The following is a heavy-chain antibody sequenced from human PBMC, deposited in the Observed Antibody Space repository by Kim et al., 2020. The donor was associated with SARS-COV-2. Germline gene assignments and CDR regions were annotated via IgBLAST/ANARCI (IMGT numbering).Heavy chain of an antibody. CDR3: ARLGYSSSVANY. V-gene: IGHV4-39*01. Sequence: SETLSLTCTVSGGSISSSSYYWGWIRQPPGKGLEWIGSIYYSGSTYYNPSLKSRVTISVDMSKNQFSLKLSSVTAADTAVYYCARLGYSSSVANYWGQGTLVTVSS. CDR2: IYYSGST. CDR1: GGSISSSSYY. D-gene: IGHD6-13*01. J-gene: IGHJ4*02.